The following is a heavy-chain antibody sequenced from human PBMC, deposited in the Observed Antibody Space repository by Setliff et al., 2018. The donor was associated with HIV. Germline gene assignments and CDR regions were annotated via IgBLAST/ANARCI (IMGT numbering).Heavy chain of an antibody. J-gene: IGHJ2*01. Sequence: GSLRLSCAASGFTFSTYGMNWVRQAPGKGLEWVALINGISVGAGSTYYADSVKGRFTISRDNSKNTLYLQMNNLRHRAPYYGSSGYNPNWYFDLWGRGTLVTVSS. D-gene: IGHD3-22*01. CDR1: GFTFSTYG. CDR2: ISVGAGST. V-gene: IGHV3-23*01. CDR3: GYNPNWYFDL.